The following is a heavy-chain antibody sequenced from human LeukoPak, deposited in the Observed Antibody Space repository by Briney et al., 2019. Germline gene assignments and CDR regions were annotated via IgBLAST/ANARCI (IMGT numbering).Heavy chain of an antibody. CDR3: AKDVGKWESLHFFDY. D-gene: IGHD1-26*01. CDR1: GLTLSGYW. J-gene: IGHJ4*02. Sequence: GGSLRLSCSASGLTLSGYWMHWVRQIPGKGLVWVSRIDSDGSGTSYADSVKGRFTISRDDSGNTLYLQMNSLRGDDTAVYYCAKDVGKWESLHFFDYWGQGTLVTVSS. CDR2: IDSDGSGT. V-gene: IGHV3-74*01.